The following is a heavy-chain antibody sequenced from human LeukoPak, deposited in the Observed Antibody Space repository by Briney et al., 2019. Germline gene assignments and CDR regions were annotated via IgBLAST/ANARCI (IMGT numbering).Heavy chain of an antibody. CDR3: ARAGVEMATIGACDI. CDR1: GYTFTSYE. V-gene: IGHV1-8*03. J-gene: IGHJ3*02. D-gene: IGHD5-24*01. Sequence: ASVKVSCKASGYTFTSYEINWVRQATGQGLEWMGWMNPNSGNTGYAQKFQGRVTITRNTSISTAYMELSSLRSGDTAVYYCARAGVEMATIGACDIWGQGTMVTVST. CDR2: MNPNSGNT.